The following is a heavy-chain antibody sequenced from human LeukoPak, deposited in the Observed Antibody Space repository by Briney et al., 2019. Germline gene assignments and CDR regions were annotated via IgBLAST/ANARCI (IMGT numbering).Heavy chain of an antibody. D-gene: IGHD2-2*01. V-gene: IGHV3-30*04. CDR2: ISYDGSNK. CDR1: GFTFSSYA. J-gene: IGHJ6*03. CDR3: ARRGIYCSSTSCSYYYYYMDV. Sequence: PGGSLRLSCAASGFTFSSYAMHWVRQAPGKGLEWVAVISYDGSNKYYADSVKGRFTISRDNSKDTLYLQMNSLGAEDTAVYYCARRGIYCSSTSCSYYYYYMDVWGKGTTVTVSS.